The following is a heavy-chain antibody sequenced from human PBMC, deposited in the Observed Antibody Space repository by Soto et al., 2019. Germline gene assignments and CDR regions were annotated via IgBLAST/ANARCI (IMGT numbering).Heavy chain of an antibody. Sequence: SETLSLTCTVSGGSISSYYWSWIRQPPGKGLEWIGYIYYSGSTNYNPSLKSRVTISVDTSKNQFSLKLSSVTAADTAVYYCASGCSSTSCYRYYYYYYMDVWGKGTTVTVSS. D-gene: IGHD2-2*01. CDR2: IYYSGST. V-gene: IGHV4-59*01. CDR3: ASGCSSTSCYRYYYYYYMDV. CDR1: GGSISSYY. J-gene: IGHJ6*03.